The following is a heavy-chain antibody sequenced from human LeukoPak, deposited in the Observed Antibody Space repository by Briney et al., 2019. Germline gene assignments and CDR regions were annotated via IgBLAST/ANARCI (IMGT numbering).Heavy chain of an antibody. V-gene: IGHV3-48*03. Sequence: GGSLRLSCAASGFTFSSYEMNWVRQAPGKGPEWVSYISSSGSTIYYADSVKGRFTISRDKAKNSLYLQMNSLRAEDTAVYYCAREKREWFGELLFFDYWGQGTLVTVSS. CDR2: ISSSGSTI. J-gene: IGHJ4*02. D-gene: IGHD3-10*01. CDR3: AREKREWFGELLFFDY. CDR1: GFTFSSYE.